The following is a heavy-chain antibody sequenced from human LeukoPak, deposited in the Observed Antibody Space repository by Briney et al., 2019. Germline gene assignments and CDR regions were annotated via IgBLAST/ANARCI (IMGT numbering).Heavy chain of an antibody. CDR3: ATLQSSGW. CDR2: MSGSGSHI. CDR1: GFTFSSYA. D-gene: IGHD5-24*01. J-gene: IGHJ4*02. Sequence: PGGSLRLSCAASGFTFSSYAMTWVRQAPGKGLEWVPSMSGSGSHIYYTDSVKGRFTISRDNSKNTVYVQMNSLRAEDTAVYYCATLQSSGWWGQGTLVTVSS. V-gene: IGHV3-23*01.